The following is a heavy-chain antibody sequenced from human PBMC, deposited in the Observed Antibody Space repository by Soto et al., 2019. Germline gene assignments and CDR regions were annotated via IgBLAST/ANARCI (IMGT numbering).Heavy chain of an antibody. CDR1: GFTFSSYW. Sequence: GGSLRLSCAASGFTFSSYWMSWVRQAPGKGLEWVANIKQDGSEKYYVDSVKGRFTISRDNAKXSLXLQMXSLRAEDTAVYYCARDQKVTTYQYYYYYMDVWGKGTTVTVSS. CDR3: ARDQKVTTYQYYYYYMDV. D-gene: IGHD4-17*01. V-gene: IGHV3-7*01. J-gene: IGHJ6*03. CDR2: IKQDGSEK.